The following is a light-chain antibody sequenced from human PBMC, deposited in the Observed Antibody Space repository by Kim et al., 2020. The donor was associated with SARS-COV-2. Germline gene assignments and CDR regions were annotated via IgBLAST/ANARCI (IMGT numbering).Light chain of an antibody. V-gene: IGLV3-1*01. Sequence: SYELTQPPSVSVSPGQTASITCSGDKFGDKYACWYQQKPGQSPVLVIYQDSKRPSGIPERFSGSNSGNTATLTISGTQAMDEADYYCQAWDSSTGVFGTRTKVTVL. CDR1: KFGDKY. CDR3: QAWDSSTGV. CDR2: QDS. J-gene: IGLJ1*01.